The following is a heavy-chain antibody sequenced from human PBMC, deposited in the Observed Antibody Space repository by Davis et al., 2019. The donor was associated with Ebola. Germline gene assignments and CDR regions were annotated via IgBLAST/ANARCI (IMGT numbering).Heavy chain of an antibody. CDR3: ARGSTGGY. CDR2: IYSGGPA. Sequence: PGGSLRLSCAASGLTVSSNDMSWVRQAPGKGLQWVSIIYSGGPAYYADSVKGRFTISRDNAKNSLYLQMNSLRSDDTAVYYCARGSTGGYWGQGTLITVSS. J-gene: IGHJ4*02. D-gene: IGHD1-14*01. V-gene: IGHV3-53*01. CDR1: GLTVSSND.